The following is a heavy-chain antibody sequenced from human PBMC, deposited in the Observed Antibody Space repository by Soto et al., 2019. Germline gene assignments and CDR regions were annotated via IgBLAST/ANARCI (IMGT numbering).Heavy chain of an antibody. D-gene: IGHD3-9*01. J-gene: IGHJ5*02. CDR1: GASLTIGNHY. Sequence: QVQLQESGPGLVKPSETLSLTCTVSGASLTIGNHYWSWIRQPPGKGLEWIGYISYNEYTNYNPSLKSRGTISADMSKNQFSLSLSSVTDEDTAVSSCARVRYFDKDPWGQGTLVTVSS. CDR2: ISYNEYT. V-gene: IGHV4-61*01. CDR3: ARVRYFDKDP.